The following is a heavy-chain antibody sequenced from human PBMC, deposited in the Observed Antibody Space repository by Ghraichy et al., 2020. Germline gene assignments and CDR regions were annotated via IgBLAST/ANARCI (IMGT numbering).Heavy chain of an antibody. D-gene: IGHD3-10*01. CDR2: IWYDGSNK. V-gene: IGHV3-33*01. Sequence: LSLTCAASGFTFSTYGMHWVRQAPGKGLEWVAVIWYDGSNKYYADSVKGRFTISRDDSKNTLFLQMNSLRAEDTAVYYCARADYYGSGTYWDFWGQGTLVTVSS. J-gene: IGHJ4*02. CDR1: GFTFSTYG. CDR3: ARADYYGSGTYWDF.